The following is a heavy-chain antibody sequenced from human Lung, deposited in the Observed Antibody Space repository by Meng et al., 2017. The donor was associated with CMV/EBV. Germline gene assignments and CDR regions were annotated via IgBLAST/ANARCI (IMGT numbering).Heavy chain of an antibody. J-gene: IGHJ4*02. V-gene: IGHV3-30*02. Sequence: GESLKISCVASGFTFNNYGMHWVRQIPGKGLEWVAYLRYEGITKYYADSVKGRFTISRDSSKNTLYLQMNSLRDDDTAVYYCAKDRSSSSFFDYWGQGALVTVPQ. CDR1: GFTFNNYG. CDR3: AKDRSSSSFFDY. CDR2: LRYEGITK. D-gene: IGHD6-6*01.